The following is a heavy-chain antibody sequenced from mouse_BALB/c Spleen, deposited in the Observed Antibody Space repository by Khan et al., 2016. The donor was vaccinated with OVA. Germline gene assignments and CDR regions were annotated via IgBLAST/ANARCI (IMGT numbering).Heavy chain of an antibody. CDR1: GFSLTSYG. Sequence: QVQLKESGPGLVAPSQSLSITCTVSGFSLTSYGVHWVRQSPGKGLEWLGVIWAGGSTNYNSALLSRLSISKDNSKSQFFLKMNSLQTDDTAMYYCARERWLLPLDYWGQGTSVTVSS. D-gene: IGHD2-3*01. CDR3: ARERWLLPLDY. CDR2: IWAGGST. J-gene: IGHJ4*01. V-gene: IGHV2-9*02.